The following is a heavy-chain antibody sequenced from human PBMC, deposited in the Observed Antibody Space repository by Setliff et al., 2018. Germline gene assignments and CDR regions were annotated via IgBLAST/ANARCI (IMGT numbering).Heavy chain of an antibody. V-gene: IGHV4-38-2*02. CDR3: AREQWLDPPGYYYMDV. J-gene: IGHJ6*03. CDR2: IIHSGST. CDR1: GYSIGRDYY. Sequence: SSETLSLTCAVSGYSIGRDYYWSWIRQPPGKRLEWIGEIIHSGSTNYNPSLKSRVTMSIDTSKNQFSLKLNSVTAADMAVYYCAREQWLDPPGYYYMDVWAKGTTVTVSS. D-gene: IGHD6-19*01.